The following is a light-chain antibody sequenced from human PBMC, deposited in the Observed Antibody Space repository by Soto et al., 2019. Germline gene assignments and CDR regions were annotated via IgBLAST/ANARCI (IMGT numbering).Light chain of an antibody. CDR1: SSDVGGYNY. CDR3: SSFAGGGNPVL. Sequence: QSVLTQPPSASGSLGQSVTISCTGTSSDVGGYNYVSWHQQHPDKAPKVMIYEVTKRPPGVPDRFSGSKSGNTASLTVSGLQAEDEADYYCSSFAGGGNPVLLGGGTKLTVL. V-gene: IGLV2-8*01. J-gene: IGLJ2*01. CDR2: EVT.